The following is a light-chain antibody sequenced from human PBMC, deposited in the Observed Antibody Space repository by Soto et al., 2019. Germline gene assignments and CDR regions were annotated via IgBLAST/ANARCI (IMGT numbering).Light chain of an antibody. CDR3: SSYAGSNNLI. CDR1: SSDVGGYNY. Sequence: QSALTQPPSASGSPGQSVTISCTGTSSDVGGYNYVSWYQQHPGKAPKLMIYDVNKWPSGVPDRFSGSKSGNTASLTVSGLQADDEADYYCSSYAGSNNLIFGGGPKLTVL. CDR2: DVN. V-gene: IGLV2-8*01. J-gene: IGLJ2*01.